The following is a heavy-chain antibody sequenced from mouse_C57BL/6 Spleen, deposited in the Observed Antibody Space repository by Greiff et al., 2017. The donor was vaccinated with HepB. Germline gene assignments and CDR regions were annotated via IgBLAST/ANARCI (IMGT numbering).Heavy chain of an antibody. V-gene: IGHV1-61*01. CDR1: GYTFTSYW. J-gene: IGHJ4*01. CDR2: IYPSDSET. Sequence: VQLQQFGAELVRPGSSVKLSCKASGYTFTSYWMDWVKQRPGQGLEWIGNIYPSDSETHYNPKFKDKATLTVDKSSSTAYMRLSSLTSEDSAVYYCARGAMDYWGQGTSVTVSS. CDR3: ARGAMDY.